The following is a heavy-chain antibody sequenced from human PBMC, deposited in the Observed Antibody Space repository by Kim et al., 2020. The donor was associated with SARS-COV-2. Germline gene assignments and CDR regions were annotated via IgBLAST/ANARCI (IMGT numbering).Heavy chain of an antibody. J-gene: IGHJ4*02. Sequence: GGSLRLSCAASGFTFDDYAMHWVRQAPGKGLEWVSGISWNSGSIGYADSVKGRFTISRDNAKNSLYLQMNSLRAEDTALYYCAKPGAMGASYFDYWGQGT. CDR3: AKPGAMGASYFDY. CDR1: GFTFDDYA. D-gene: IGHD5-18*01. V-gene: IGHV3-9*01. CDR2: ISWNSGSI.